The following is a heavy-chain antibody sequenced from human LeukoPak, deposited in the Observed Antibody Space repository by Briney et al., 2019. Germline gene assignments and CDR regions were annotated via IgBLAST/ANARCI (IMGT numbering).Heavy chain of an antibody. D-gene: IGHD3-10*01. J-gene: IGHJ4*02. CDR3: ARAKPKNMVRGLIMRRESRYYFDY. Sequence: SVRGRFTISRDNAKNSLYLQMTSLRAEDTAVYYCARAKPKNMVRGLIMRRESRYYFDYWGQGTLVTVSS. V-gene: IGHV3-11*05.